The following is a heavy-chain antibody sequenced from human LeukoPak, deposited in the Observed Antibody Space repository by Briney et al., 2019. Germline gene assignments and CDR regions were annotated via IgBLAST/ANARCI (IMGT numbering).Heavy chain of an antibody. J-gene: IGHJ4*02. CDR2: ISGSGGST. CDR3: AKTDRRIAAAGDIDY. V-gene: IGHV3-23*01. D-gene: IGHD6-13*01. CDR1: GFTFSSYA. Sequence: GGSLRLSCAASGFTFSSYAMSWVRQAPGKGLEWASGISGSGGSTYYADSVKGRFTISRDNSKNTLYLQMNSLRAGDTAVYYCAKTDRRIAAAGDIDYWGQGTLVTVSS.